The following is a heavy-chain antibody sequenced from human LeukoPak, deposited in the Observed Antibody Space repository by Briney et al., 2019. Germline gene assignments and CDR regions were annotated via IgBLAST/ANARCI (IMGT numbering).Heavy chain of an antibody. CDR2: ISSSSSTI. V-gene: IGHV3-48*02. J-gene: IGHJ3*02. CDR1: GFTFSSYS. Sequence: GGSLRLSCAASGFTFSSYSMNWVRQAPGKGLEWVSYISSSSSTIYYADSVKGRFTISRDNAKNSLYLQMNSLRDEDTAVYYCTRCFWSGYYYDAFDIWGQGTMVTVSS. D-gene: IGHD3-3*01. CDR3: TRCFWSGYYYDAFDI.